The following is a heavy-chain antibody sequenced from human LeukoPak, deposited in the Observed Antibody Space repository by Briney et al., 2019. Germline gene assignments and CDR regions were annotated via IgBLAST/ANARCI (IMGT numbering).Heavy chain of an antibody. CDR2: IIPIFGTA. Sequence: SMKVSCKASGGTFSSYAISWVRQAPGQGLEWMGGIIPIFGTANYAQKFQGRVTITTDESTSTAYMELSSLRSEDTAVYYCARGDYGDYGPEMDVWGKGTTVTVSS. D-gene: IGHD4-17*01. CDR3: ARGDYGDYGPEMDV. CDR1: GGTFSSYA. V-gene: IGHV1-69*05. J-gene: IGHJ6*04.